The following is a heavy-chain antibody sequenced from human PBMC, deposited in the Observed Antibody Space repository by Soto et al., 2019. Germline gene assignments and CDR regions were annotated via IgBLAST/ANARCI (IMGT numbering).Heavy chain of an antibody. CDR2: ISSSSSTI. V-gene: IGHV3-48*02. CDR1: GFTFSRYS. CDR3: ARRSLNIVATSRFFDY. D-gene: IGHD5-12*01. J-gene: IGHJ4*02. Sequence: GGSLRLSCAASGFTFSRYSMNWVRQAPGKGLEWVSYISSSSSTIYYADSVKGRFTISRDNAKNSLYRQMNSLRDEDTAVYYCARRSLNIVATSRFFDYWGQGTLVTVSS.